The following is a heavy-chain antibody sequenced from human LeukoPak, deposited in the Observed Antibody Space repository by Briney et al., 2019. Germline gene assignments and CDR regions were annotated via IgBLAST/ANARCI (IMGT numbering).Heavy chain of an antibody. V-gene: IGHV3-9*03. CDR3: AKGLAGSSIADFFDY. Sequence: GGSLRLSCAASGFTFDDYALHWVRQAPRKDLDWVSGISWNSGSIGDADSVTGRFTISRDNAKNSLYLQMNSLRGEDMALYYCAKGLAGSSIADFFDYWGQGILVTVSS. CDR1: GFTFDDYA. J-gene: IGHJ4*02. CDR2: ISWNSGSI. D-gene: IGHD6-6*01.